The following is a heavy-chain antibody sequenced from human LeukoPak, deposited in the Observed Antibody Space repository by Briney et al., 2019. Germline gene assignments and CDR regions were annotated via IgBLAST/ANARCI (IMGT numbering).Heavy chain of an antibody. CDR3: ATYRTSFIYWYFDL. CDR1: GASIRSSY. Sequence: SETLSLTCTVSGASIRSSYWSCVRQPPGKGLEWIGYICYTGSTNYNPSLKSRVSLSVDTSKNQFSLELSSVTAADTAVYYCATYRTSFIYWYFDLWGRGTLVTVSS. D-gene: IGHD1-26*01. J-gene: IGHJ2*01. CDR2: ICYTGST. V-gene: IGHV4-59*01.